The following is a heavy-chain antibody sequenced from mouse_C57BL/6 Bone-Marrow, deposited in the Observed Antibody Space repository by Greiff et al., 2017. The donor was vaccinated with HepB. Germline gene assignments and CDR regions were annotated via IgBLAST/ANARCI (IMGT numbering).Heavy chain of an antibody. CDR1: GFNIKDDY. J-gene: IGHJ2*01. Sequence: EVQLQQSGAELVRPGASVKLSCTASGFNIKDDYMHWVKQRPEQGLEWIGWIDPENGDTEYASKFQGKATITADTSSNTAYHQLSSLTSEDTAVYYCTTVVATNFDYWGQGTTLTVSS. D-gene: IGHD1-1*01. CDR2: IDPENGDT. V-gene: IGHV14-4*01. CDR3: TTVVATNFDY.